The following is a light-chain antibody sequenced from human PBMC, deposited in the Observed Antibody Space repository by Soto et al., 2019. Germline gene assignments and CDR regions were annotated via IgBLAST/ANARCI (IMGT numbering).Light chain of an antibody. V-gene: IGLV2-23*02. CDR3: CSYAGTSTHTV. CDR2: EVS. Sequence: HSALTQPASVSGSPGQSITISCTGTSSDVGSYKLVSWYQQHPGKAPKLMISEVSKRPSGNSDRFSGSKSGSTASLTISGLQAEDEADYYCCSYAGTSTHTVFGGGTQLTVL. J-gene: IGLJ7*01. CDR1: SSDVGSYKL.